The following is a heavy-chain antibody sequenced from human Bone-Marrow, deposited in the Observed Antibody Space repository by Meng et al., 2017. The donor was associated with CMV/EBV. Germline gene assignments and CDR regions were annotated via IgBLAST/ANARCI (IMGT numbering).Heavy chain of an antibody. CDR2: IYYSGST. D-gene: IGHD2-2*02. J-gene: IGHJ4*02. CDR3: ASIVVVPAAIDY. Sequence: LRLSCTVSGGSISSGDYYWSWIRQPPGKGLEWIGYIYYSGSTYYNPSLKSRVTISVDTSKNQFSLKLSSVTAADTAVYYCASIVVVPAAIDYWGQGTLVTV. CDR1: GGSISSGDYY. V-gene: IGHV4-30-4*08.